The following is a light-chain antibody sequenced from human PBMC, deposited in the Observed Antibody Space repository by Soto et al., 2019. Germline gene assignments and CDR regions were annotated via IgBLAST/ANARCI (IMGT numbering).Light chain of an antibody. V-gene: IGKV1-39*01. J-gene: IGKJ1*01. CDR1: QNISSY. CDR3: QQGYSSRLT. CDR2: ATS. Sequence: DIQMTQSPSSLSASVGDRATITCRASQNISSYLNWYHQKPGKAPQLLIYATSTLQTGVPSRFSASGSGTDFSIVISDLQPEDFATYYCQQGYSSRLTSGRGTKVEI.